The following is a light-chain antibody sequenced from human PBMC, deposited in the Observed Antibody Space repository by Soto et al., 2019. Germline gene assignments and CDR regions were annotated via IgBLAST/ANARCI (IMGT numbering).Light chain of an antibody. J-gene: IGLJ3*02. CDR1: VLPKQY. V-gene: IGLV3-25*02. CDR2: EDT. CDR3: QSADISGSWV. Sequence: SYELRQPPSVSVSPGQTARITCSGDVLPKQYAYWYQQRPGQAPVLVIYEDTKRPSGVPERFSGSSSGTIATWTVSGVQAEEEADYYCQSADISGSWVFGGGTKLTVL.